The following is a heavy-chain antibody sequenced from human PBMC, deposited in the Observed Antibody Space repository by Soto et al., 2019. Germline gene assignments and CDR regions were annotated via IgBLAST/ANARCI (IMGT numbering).Heavy chain of an antibody. CDR1: GYTFTDYY. CDR2: IHSKSGGT. D-gene: IGHD3-3*01. J-gene: IGHJ4*02. Sequence: ASVKVSCKASGYTFTDYYVHWVRQAPGQGLEWMGWIHSKSGGTNYAQKFQGRVTMTRDTSISTAYMELSRLTYDDTAVYYCARGGITVFGVIDYWGQGTPVTVSS. CDR3: ARGGITVFGVIDY. V-gene: IGHV1-2*02.